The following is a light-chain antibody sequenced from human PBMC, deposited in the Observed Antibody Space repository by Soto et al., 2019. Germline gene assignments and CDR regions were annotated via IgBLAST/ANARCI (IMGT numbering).Light chain of an antibody. CDR1: QSVSSSY. V-gene: IGKV3-15*01. Sequence: EIVLTQSPGTLSLSPGERATLSCRASQSVSSSYLAWYQQKPGQSPRLLIYGSSPRATGIPAKFSGSGSGTEFTLTISSLQSEDVAVYYCQQYNNWPITFGQGTRLEIK. CDR2: GSS. J-gene: IGKJ5*01. CDR3: QQYNNWPIT.